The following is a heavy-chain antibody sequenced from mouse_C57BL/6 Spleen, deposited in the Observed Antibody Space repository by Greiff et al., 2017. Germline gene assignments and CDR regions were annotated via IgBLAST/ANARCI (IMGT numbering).Heavy chain of an antibody. J-gene: IGHJ3*01. CDR3: TADYYGSGAY. CDR1: GFPFSNYW. D-gene: IGHD1-1*01. CDR2: IRLKSDNYAT. V-gene: IGHV6-3*01. Sequence: EVKLMESGGGLVQPGGSMKLSCVASGFPFSNYWLNWVRQSPEKGLEWVAQIRLKSDNYATHYAESVKGRFTISRDDSKSSVYLQMHNLRAEDNGIYYCTADYYGSGAYWGQGTLVTVSA.